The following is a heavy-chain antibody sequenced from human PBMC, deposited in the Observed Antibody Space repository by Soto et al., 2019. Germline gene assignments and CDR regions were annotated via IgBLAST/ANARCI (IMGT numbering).Heavy chain of an antibody. CDR2: IIPIFGTA. CDR1: GGTFSSYA. CDR3: ASRDIVVVAAAMGVYYYYGMDV. D-gene: IGHD2-2*01. Sequence: SVKVSCKASGGTFSSYAISWVRQAPGQGLEWMGGIIPIFGTANYAQKFQGRVTITADESTSTAYMELSSLRSGDTAVYYCASRDIVVVAAAMGVYYYYGMDVWGQGTTVTVSS. V-gene: IGHV1-69*13. J-gene: IGHJ6*02.